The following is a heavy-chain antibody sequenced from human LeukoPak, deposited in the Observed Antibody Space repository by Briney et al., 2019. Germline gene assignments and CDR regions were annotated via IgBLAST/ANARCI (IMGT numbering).Heavy chain of an antibody. D-gene: IGHD3-10*01. V-gene: IGHV3-11*01. J-gene: IGHJ4*02. Sequence: PGGSLRLSCAASGFIFSDYYMSWIRQVPGKGLECISYISSRDSTIYYADSVKGRFTISRDNAKNSLYLQMNSLRAEDTAVYYCARVKGSYSFDYWGQGTLVTVSS. CDR1: GFIFSDYY. CDR3: ARVKGSYSFDY. CDR2: ISSRDSTI.